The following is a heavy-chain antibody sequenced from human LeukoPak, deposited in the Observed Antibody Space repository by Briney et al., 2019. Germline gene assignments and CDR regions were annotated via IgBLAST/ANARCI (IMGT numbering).Heavy chain of an antibody. J-gene: IGHJ4*02. CDR1: GYTFTNYH. V-gene: IGHV1-8*03. CDR3: ARTTSFTASGYDY. Sequence: ASVKVSCKASGYTFTNYHINWVRQARGQGLEWVGWMDPNNGDSGFAQNFQGRVAITRDTSMSTAYMDLGSLRSEDTAVYFCARTTSFTASGYDYWGQGTLVTVSS. D-gene: IGHD6-25*01. CDR2: MDPNNGDS.